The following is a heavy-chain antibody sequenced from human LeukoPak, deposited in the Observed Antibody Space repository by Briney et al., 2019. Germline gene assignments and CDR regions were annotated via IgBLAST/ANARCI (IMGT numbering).Heavy chain of an antibody. V-gene: IGHV4-39*07. CDR3: ARGPGQQLVPYFDY. CDR2: IYYSGSI. J-gene: IGHJ4*02. Sequence: SETLSLTCTVSGGSISSYYWGWIRQPPGKGLEWIGSIYYSGSIYYNPSLKSRVTISVDTSKNQFSLKLSSVTAADTAVYYCARGPGQQLVPYFDYWGQGTLVTVSS. CDR1: GGSISSYY. D-gene: IGHD6-13*01.